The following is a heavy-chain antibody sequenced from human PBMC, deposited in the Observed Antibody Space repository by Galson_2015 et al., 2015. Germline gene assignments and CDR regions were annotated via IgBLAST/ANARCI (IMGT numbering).Heavy chain of an antibody. V-gene: IGHV3-48*03. CDR3: ARGGSCSGGTCYLFNAFDI. CDR2: ITGSGTNI. J-gene: IGHJ3*02. D-gene: IGHD2-15*01. CDR1: GITFSSYE. Sequence: SLRLSCAVSGITFSSYEMNWVRQAPGKGLEWVSYITGSGTNIYYADSVKGRFTISRDYAKSSLYLQMNSLRAEDTAVYYCARGGSCSGGTCYLFNAFDIWGQGAVVTVSS.